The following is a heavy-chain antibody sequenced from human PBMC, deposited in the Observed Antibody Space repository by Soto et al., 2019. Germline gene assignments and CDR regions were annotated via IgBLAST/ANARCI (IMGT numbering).Heavy chain of an antibody. J-gene: IGHJ3*02. CDR1: GYTFTSYG. V-gene: IGHV1-18*01. Sequence: QVQLVQSGAEVKKPGASVKVSCKASGYTFTSYGISWVRQAPGQGLEWMGWISAYNGNTNYAQKLQGRVTMTTDTSTSTAYMELRSLRSDDTAVYYCARDWPDYYDARKGRTEDAFDIWGQGTMVTVSS. D-gene: IGHD3-3*01. CDR3: ARDWPDYYDARKGRTEDAFDI. CDR2: ISAYNGNT.